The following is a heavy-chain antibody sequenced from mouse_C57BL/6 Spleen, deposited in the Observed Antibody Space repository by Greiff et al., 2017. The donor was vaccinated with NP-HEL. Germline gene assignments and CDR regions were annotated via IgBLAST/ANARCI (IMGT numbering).Heavy chain of an antibody. CDR3: ARGEYGNYGGFDY. D-gene: IGHD2-1*01. CDR1: GYTFTSYW. CDR2: INPSSGYT. Sequence: VQLQQSGAELAKPGASVKLSCKASGYTFTSYWMHWVKQRPGQGLEWIGYINPSSGYTKYNQKFKDKATLTADKSSSTAYMQLSSLTYEDSAVYYCARGEYGNYGGFDYWGQGTTLTVSS. V-gene: IGHV1-7*01. J-gene: IGHJ2*01.